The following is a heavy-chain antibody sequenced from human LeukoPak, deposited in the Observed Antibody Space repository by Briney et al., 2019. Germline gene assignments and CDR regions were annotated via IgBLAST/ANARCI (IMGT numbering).Heavy chain of an antibody. V-gene: IGHV3-30*04. CDR3: ASGATYYYASGSYGGFDY. J-gene: IGHJ4*02. CDR1: AFTFSSYA. D-gene: IGHD3-10*01. CDR2: ISYDGSNK. Sequence: PGGSLRLSCAASAFTFSSYAMHWVRQAPGKGLEWVAVISYDGSNKYYADSVKGRFTISGDNSKNTLYLQMNSLRAEDTAVYYCASGATYYYASGSYGGFDYWGQGTLVTVSS.